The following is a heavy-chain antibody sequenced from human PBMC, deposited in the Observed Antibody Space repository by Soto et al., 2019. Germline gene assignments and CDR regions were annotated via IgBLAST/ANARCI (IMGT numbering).Heavy chain of an antibody. D-gene: IGHD3-10*01. J-gene: IGHJ3*02. V-gene: IGHV4-31*03. Sequence: SETLSLTCTVSGDSISSGGYYWSWIRHLPGKGLEWIGYISHSGYTYYNPALKSRVTISVDTSKNQFSLKLRSVTAADTDVYYCGRDLRGERRAWAFDNWGQGTMVTVSS. CDR2: ISHSGYT. CDR1: GDSISSGGYY. CDR3: GRDLRGERRAWAFDN.